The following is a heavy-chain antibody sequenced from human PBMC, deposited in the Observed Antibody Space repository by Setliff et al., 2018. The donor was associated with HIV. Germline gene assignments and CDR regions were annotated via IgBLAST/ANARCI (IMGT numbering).Heavy chain of an antibody. CDR1: GGSFSGYY. CDR3: ARVDGYDFWSGYYMPHAFDI. D-gene: IGHD3-3*01. CDR2: INHSGST. Sequence: PSETLSLTCAVYGGSFSGYYWSWIRQPPGKGLEWIGEINHSGSTNYNPSLKSRVTISVDTSKNQFSLKLSSVTAADTAVYYCARVDGYDFWSGYYMPHAFDIWGQGTMVTVS. V-gene: IGHV4-34*01. J-gene: IGHJ3*02.